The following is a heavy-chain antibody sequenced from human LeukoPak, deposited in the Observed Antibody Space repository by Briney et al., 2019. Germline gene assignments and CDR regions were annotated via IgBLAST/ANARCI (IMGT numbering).Heavy chain of an antibody. CDR3: TKGENGMDV. CDR1: GFTFSSYR. J-gene: IGHJ6*02. Sequence: GGSLRPSCAASGFTFSSYRMNWVRQAPGKGLEWVSSISDSSSYIYHADPVKGRFTISRDNAKNSVYLQMNSLRAEDTATYYCTKGENGMDVWGQGTTVTVSS. V-gene: IGHV3-21*01. CDR2: ISDSSSYI. D-gene: IGHD1-26*01.